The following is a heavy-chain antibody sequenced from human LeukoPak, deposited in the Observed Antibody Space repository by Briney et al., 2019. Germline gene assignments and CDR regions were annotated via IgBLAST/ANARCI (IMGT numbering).Heavy chain of an antibody. V-gene: IGHV3-30*18. CDR1: RFSFSNYG. D-gene: IGHD6-19*01. CDR2: ISYDGSNK. J-gene: IGHJ4*02. CDR3: AKARGIAVAGMAKTLDY. Sequence: GGSLRVSCAASRFSFSNYGMHWARQAPGKGLEWVAVISYDGSNKYYADSVKGRFTISRDNSKNTLYLQMNSLRAEDTAVYYCAKARGIAVAGMAKTLDYWGQGTLVTVSS.